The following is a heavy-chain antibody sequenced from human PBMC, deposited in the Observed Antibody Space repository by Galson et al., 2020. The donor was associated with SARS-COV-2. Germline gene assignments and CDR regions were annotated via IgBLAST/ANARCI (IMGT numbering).Heavy chain of an antibody. J-gene: IGHJ3*01. CDR3: ARGDLLYSGLDR. D-gene: IGHD2-21*01. CDR2: ISATSSPI. CDR1: GFTFRGQT. Sequence: GASPKIPCLPSGFTFRGQTLNWVRQAPGNGLEWVSYISATSSPIYYADSVKGRFTISRDIDKNSLYLQMNSLRDEDTAVYYCARGDLLYSGLDRWGQGTLVAVSS. V-gene: IGHV3-48*02.